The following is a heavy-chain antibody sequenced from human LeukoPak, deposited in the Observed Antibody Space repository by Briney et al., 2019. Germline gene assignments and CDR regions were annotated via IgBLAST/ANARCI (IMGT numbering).Heavy chain of an antibody. CDR2: INHSGST. Sequence: SETLSLTCAVYGGSFSGYYWSWIRQPPGKGLEWIGEINHSGSTNYNPSLKSRVTISVDTSKNQFSLKLSSVTAADTAVYYCARLPATIFGYWFDPWGQGTLVTVSS. V-gene: IGHV4-34*01. J-gene: IGHJ5*02. D-gene: IGHD3-3*01. CDR3: ARLPATIFGYWFDP. CDR1: GGSFSGYY.